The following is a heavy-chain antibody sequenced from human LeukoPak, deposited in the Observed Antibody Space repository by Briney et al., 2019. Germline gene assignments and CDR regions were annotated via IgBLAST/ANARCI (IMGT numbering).Heavy chain of an antibody. J-gene: IGHJ5*02. CDR2: INHSGST. CDR1: GGSFSGYY. Sequence: SETLSLTCAVYGGSFSGYYWSWIRQPPGKGLEWIGEINHSGSTNYNPSLKSRVTISVDTSKNQFSLNLSSVTAADTAVYYCARLLKRVYYYGSGNLGWFDPWGQGTLVTVSS. CDR3: ARLLKRVYYYGSGNLGWFDP. V-gene: IGHV4-34*01. D-gene: IGHD3-10*01.